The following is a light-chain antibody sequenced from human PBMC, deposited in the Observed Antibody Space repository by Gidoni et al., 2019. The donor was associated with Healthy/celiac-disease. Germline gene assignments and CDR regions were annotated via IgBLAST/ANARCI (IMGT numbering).Light chain of an antibody. CDR1: SSDVGGYHY. Sequence: QSALTQPASVSGSPGQSITISCTGTSSDVGGYHYVSWYQQHPGKAPKLMIYDVSNRPSGVSNRFSGSKSGNTASLTISGLQAEDEADYYCSSYTSSSTLHYVFGTGTKVTVL. CDR2: DVS. CDR3: SSYTSSSTLHYV. J-gene: IGLJ1*01. V-gene: IGLV2-14*01.